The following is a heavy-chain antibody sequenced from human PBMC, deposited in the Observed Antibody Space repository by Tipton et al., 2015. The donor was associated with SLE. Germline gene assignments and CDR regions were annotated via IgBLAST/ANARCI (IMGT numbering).Heavy chain of an antibody. CDR3: ARGGRYSRSSGSDYYYYMDV. CDR2: IDNDGSST. Sequence: SLRLSCAASGFTFNTYWIYWVRQGPGKGLVWVSRIDNDGSSTYYADSVKGRFTLSRDNAKNTLYLQMNSLRAEDTGVYYCARGGRYSRSSGSDYYYYMDVWGKGTAVTVSS. J-gene: IGHJ6*03. CDR1: GFTFNTYW. V-gene: IGHV3-74*01. D-gene: IGHD6-6*01.